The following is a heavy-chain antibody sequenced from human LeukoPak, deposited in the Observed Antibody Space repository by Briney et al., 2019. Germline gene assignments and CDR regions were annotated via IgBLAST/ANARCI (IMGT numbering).Heavy chain of an antibody. CDR2: INPNSGGT. CDR3: ARLVVVTPDAFDI. J-gene: IGHJ3*02. CDR1: GYNCTGYY. D-gene: IGHD3-22*01. V-gene: IGHV1-2*02. Sequence: ASVKVCCKASGYNCTGYYLHWVLKARGQRLLWIQWINPNSGGTNYAQKFQGRVTMTRDTSISTAYMELSRLRSDDTAVYYCARLVVVTPDAFDIWGQGTMVTVSS.